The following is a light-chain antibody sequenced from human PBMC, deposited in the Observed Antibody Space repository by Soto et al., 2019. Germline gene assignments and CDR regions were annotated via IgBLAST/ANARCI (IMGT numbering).Light chain of an antibody. CDR1: SSDVGGYNY. J-gene: IGLJ2*01. CDR3: CSYAGSYTLV. V-gene: IGLV2-11*01. Sequence: QSALTKPRSVSGSPGQSVTISCTGTSSDVGGYNYVSWYQQLPGKAPQLIIYDVSKRPSGVPDRFSGSKSGNTASLTISGLQAEDEADYYCCSYAGSYTLVFGGGTKLTVL. CDR2: DVS.